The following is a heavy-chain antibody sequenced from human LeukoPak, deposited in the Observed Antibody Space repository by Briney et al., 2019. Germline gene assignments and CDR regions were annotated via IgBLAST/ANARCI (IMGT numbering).Heavy chain of an antibody. Sequence: GWSLRLSCTVSGFTVSSNSMSWVRQAPGKGLEGVSAISGSGGSTYYADSVKGRFTISRDNSKNTLYLQMNSLGAEDTAVYYCAKAIAARIPWAFDYWGQGNLVTVSS. CDR1: GFTVSSNS. J-gene: IGHJ4*02. D-gene: IGHD6-6*01. CDR3: AKAIAARIPWAFDY. V-gene: IGHV3-23*01. CDR2: ISGSGGST.